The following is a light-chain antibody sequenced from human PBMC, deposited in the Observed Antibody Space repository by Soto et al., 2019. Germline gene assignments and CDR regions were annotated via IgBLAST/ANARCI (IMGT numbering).Light chain of an antibody. Sequence: DIQMTQSPSSLSASIGARVTIACRASQTIHSYLNWYQQKPGKAPKLLISSASSLQSGVPSRFSGGGFGTEFTLTIGSLQPEDFATYYCQQSHDVPLSFGQGTKVEI. V-gene: IGKV1-39*01. J-gene: IGKJ1*01. CDR1: QTIHSY. CDR2: SAS. CDR3: QQSHDVPLS.